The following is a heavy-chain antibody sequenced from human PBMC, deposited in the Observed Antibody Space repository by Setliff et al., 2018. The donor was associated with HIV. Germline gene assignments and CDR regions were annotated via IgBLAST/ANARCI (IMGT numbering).Heavy chain of an antibody. CDR3: ARHQAPYYGSSGYNPNWYFDL. CDR1: GYTVTELS. CDR2: FDPEDNKI. V-gene: IGHV1-24*01. J-gene: IGHJ2*01. D-gene: IGHD3-22*01. Sequence: ASVKVSCKVSGYTVTELSINWVRQAPGKGPEWMGGFDPEDNKIVYAQKFQGRVTTTEDTSTDTAYMELSSLRPEDTAVYYCARHQAPYYGSSGYNPNWYFDLWGRGTLVTVSS.